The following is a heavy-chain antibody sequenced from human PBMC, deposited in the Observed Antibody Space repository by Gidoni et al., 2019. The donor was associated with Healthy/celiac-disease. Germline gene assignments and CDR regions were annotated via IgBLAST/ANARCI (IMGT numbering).Heavy chain of an antibody. CDR2: ISAYNGNT. CDR3: ARDYDILTGHDYYYGMDV. Sequence: VQLVQSGAEVKKPGASVKVSCKASGYTFTSYGISWVRQAPGQGLEWMGWISAYNGNTNYEQKLQGRVTMTTDTSTSTAYMELRSLRSDDTAVYYCARDYDILTGHDYYYGMDVWGQGTTVTVSS. J-gene: IGHJ6*02. V-gene: IGHV1-18*01. D-gene: IGHD3-9*01. CDR1: GYTFTSYG.